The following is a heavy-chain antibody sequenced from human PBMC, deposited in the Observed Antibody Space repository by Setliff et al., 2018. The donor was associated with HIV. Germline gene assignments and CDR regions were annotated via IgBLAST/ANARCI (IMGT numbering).Heavy chain of an antibody. V-gene: IGHV1-18*04. J-gene: IGHJ4*02. D-gene: IGHD2-2*01. Sequence: ASVKVSCKASAHTFTGYYVHWVRQAPGQGLEWMGWINPNNGNTNYAQKLQGRVTMTTDTSTSTAYMELRSLRSDDTAVYYCARFRVPQAIVVVPAAVDYWGQGTLVTVSS. CDR3: ARFRVPQAIVVVPAAVDY. CDR2: INPNNGNT. CDR1: AHTFTGYY.